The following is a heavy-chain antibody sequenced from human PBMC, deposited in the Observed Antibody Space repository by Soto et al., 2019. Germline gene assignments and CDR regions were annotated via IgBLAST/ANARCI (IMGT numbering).Heavy chain of an antibody. V-gene: IGHV3-23*01. CDR1: RFTFSSYA. CDR2: VSGIGDDT. J-gene: IGHJ2*01. D-gene: IGHD2-8*01. CDR3: AAGYCSNGVWPPGAL. Sequence: EVYLLESGGGLVQPGGSLRLSCAASRFTFSSYAMSWVRQAPGKGLEWVSAVSGIGDDTYYADSVKGRFTISRDNSKNPLYLQMNSLLTEVTAVYYCAAGYCSNGVWPPGALWGRGTLVTVSS.